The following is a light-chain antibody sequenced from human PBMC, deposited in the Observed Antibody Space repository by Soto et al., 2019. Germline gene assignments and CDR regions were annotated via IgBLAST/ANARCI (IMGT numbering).Light chain of an antibody. J-gene: IGLJ3*02. Sequence: SVLTQSSSASASLGSSVKLTCTLSSGHSSYIIAWHQQQPGKAPRYLMKLEGSGSYNKGSGVPDRFSGYSSGADRYLTISNLQFEDEADYYCETWDSNTRVFGGGTQLTVL. CDR1: SGHSSYI. V-gene: IGLV4-60*02. CDR3: ETWDSNTRV. CDR2: LEGSGSY.